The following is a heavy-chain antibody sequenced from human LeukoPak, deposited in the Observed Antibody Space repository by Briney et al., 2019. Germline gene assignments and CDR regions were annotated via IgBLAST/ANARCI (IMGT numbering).Heavy chain of an antibody. CDR2: IYYSGST. CDR3: ARGGGSGSQAYFYYMDV. Sequence: PSETLSLTCAVSGGSISSYYWSWIRQPPGKGLEWIGYIYYSGSTKYNPSLKSRVTISVDTSKNQFSLKLSYVTAADTAVYYCARGGGSGSQAYFYYMDVWGKGTTVTISS. J-gene: IGHJ6*03. CDR1: GGSISSYY. D-gene: IGHD3-10*01. V-gene: IGHV4-59*01.